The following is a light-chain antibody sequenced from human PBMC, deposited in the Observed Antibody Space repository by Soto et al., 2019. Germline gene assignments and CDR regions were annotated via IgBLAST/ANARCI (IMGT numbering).Light chain of an antibody. CDR1: SGDIGSYNR. CDR3: SSYTNINTRACV. J-gene: IGLJ1*01. CDR2: EVT. Sequence: SVLTQPASASGPPVQSITISCTGTSGDIGSYNRVSWYQPHPGKAPIIITYEVTDRPSGVSNRFSGSKSGSTASLTISGLQAEDEAEYYCSSYTNINTRACVFGTGTKVTVL. V-gene: IGLV2-14*01.